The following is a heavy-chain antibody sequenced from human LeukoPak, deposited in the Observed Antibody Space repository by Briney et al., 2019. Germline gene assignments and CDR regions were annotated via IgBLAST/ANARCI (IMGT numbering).Heavy chain of an antibody. CDR2: IYYSGST. V-gene: IGHV4-39*01. D-gene: IGHD4-17*01. J-gene: IGHJ6*02. CDR1: GGSISSSSYY. CDR3: ARQGTVTTYYYYYYGMDV. Sequence: PSETLSLTCTVSGGSISSSSYYWGWIRQPPGKGLEWIVSIYYSGSTYYNPSLKSRVTISVDTSKNQFSLKLSSVTAADTAVYYCARQGTVTTYYYYYYGMDVWGQGTTVTVSS.